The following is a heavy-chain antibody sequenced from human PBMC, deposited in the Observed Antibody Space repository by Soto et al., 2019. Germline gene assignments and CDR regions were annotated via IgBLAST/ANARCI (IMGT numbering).Heavy chain of an antibody. CDR1: GFTFSSYG. CDR3: AKDLSSGWYPYGYYGMDV. J-gene: IGHJ6*02. D-gene: IGHD6-19*01. Sequence: GGSLRLSCAASGFTFSSYGMHWVRQAPGKGLEWVAVISYDGSNKYYADSVKGRFTISRDNSKNTLYLQMNSLRAEDTAVYYCAKDLSSGWYPYGYYGMDVWGQGTTVTVSS. V-gene: IGHV3-30*18. CDR2: ISYDGSNK.